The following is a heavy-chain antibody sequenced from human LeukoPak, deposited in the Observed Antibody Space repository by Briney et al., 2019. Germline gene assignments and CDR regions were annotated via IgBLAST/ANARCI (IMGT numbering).Heavy chain of an antibody. CDR2: ISYDGRNQ. J-gene: IGHJ6*02. CDR3: AKDRRMMSAYYGMDV. D-gene: IGHD3-16*01. Sequence: GRSLRLSCEASGFTFWSYGVHWVRQAPGKGLEWVAVISYDGRNQQFAASVKGRFTMSRDNSRNTVYPQLNSLSTEDTAVYYCAKDRRMMSAYYGMDVWGQGTTVIVSS. V-gene: IGHV3-30*18. CDR1: GFTFWSYG.